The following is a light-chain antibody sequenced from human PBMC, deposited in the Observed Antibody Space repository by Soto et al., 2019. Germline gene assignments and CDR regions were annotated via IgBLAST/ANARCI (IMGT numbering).Light chain of an antibody. V-gene: IGKV1-5*03. CDR2: KES. J-gene: IGKJ1*01. CDR3: QHYNSYSEA. CDR1: QSISSW. Sequence: DLQMTQSPSTLSATSGDRVTITWRASQSISSWLAWYQQKTGKAPKLLIYKESTLKSGVPSRLSGSGSGTELNLTISRLQPDDFATYYCQHYNSYSEACGQGTKVDIK.